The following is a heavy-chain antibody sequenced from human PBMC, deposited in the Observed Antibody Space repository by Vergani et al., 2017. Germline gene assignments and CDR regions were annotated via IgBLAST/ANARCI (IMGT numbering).Heavy chain of an antibody. Sequence: EVQLVESGGGLVQPGGSLRLSCAASGFTVSSNYMSWVRQAPGKGLEWVSVIYSGGSTYYADSVKGRFTISRDNSKNTLYLQMNSLRAEDTAVYYCARVGRGTSQINYSNSRGYYYYGMDVWGQGTTVTVSS. CDR2: IYSGGST. J-gene: IGHJ6*02. CDR3: ARVGRGTSQINYSNSRGYYYYGMDV. V-gene: IGHV3-66*01. CDR1: GFTVSSNY. D-gene: IGHD4-11*01.